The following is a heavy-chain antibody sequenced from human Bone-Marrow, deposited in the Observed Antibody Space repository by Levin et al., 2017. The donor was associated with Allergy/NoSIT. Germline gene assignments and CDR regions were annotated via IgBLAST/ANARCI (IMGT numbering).Heavy chain of an antibody. D-gene: IGHD3-16*01. CDR3: ARRPLGGGLDV. J-gene: IGHJ6*02. V-gene: IGHV3-30*03. CDR1: GFNFTTYA. CDR2: ISFKGGNK. Sequence: PGGSLRLSCVASGFNFTTYAFHCVRQVPGKGLEWVAVISFKGGNKKYADSVKGRFTFSRDNSKNTLYLQMDGLRTEDTAVYYFARRPLGGGLDVWGQGTTVVVSS.